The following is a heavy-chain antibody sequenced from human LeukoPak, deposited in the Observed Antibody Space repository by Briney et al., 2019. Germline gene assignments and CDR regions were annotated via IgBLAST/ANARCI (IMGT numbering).Heavy chain of an antibody. Sequence: PSETLSLTCTVSGVSITSDYWSWIRQPPGKGLEFLAYISYTDTTNYNPSLKSRATISIDTSKNQFSLILNSVTAADTAIYYCARLEKVDFMTYHYFSFWGRGTLVTVSS. J-gene: IGHJ2*01. CDR2: ISYTDTT. D-gene: IGHD3/OR15-3a*01. CDR1: GVSITSDY. CDR3: ARLEKVDFMTYHYFSF. V-gene: IGHV4-59*01.